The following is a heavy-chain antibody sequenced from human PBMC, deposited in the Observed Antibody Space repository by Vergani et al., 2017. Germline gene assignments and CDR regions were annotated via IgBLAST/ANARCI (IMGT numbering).Heavy chain of an antibody. CDR2: IYSGGST. J-gene: IGHJ3*02. V-gene: IGHV3-66*02. CDR1: GFTFSIYA. Sequence: EVQLLESGGGLVQPGGSLRLSCAASGFTFSIYAMSWVRPAPGKGLEWVSVIYSGGSTYYADSVKSRFTISRDNSKNTLYLQMNGQRAEDTAVYYCARDSAFDIWGQGTMVTVST. CDR3: ARDSAFDI.